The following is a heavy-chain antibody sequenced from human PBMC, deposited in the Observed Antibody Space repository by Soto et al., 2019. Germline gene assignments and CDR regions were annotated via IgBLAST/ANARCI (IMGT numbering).Heavy chain of an antibody. Sequence: SETLSLTCTVSGGSISSGGFYWSWLRQGPGKGLEWIGYIHDSGSTYYNPSLKSRLTISVDTSKNQFSLKLSAVTVADTAVYSCARQDRNYSAKSGYFHWGEGALVTVAS. CDR1: GGSISSGGFY. D-gene: IGHD3-22*01. V-gene: IGHV4-31*03. CDR2: IHDSGST. CDR3: ARQDRNYSAKSGYFH. J-gene: IGHJ4*02.